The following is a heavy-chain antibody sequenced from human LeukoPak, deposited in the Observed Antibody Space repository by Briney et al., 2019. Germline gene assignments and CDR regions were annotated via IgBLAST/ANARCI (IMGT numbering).Heavy chain of an antibody. J-gene: IGHJ4*02. CDR1: GFTFSSYA. Sequence: GGSLRLSCAASGFTFSSYAMSWVRQAPGMGLEWVSVISGSDSTTYYADSVKGRFTISRDNSKNTLYLQMNGLRAEDTAVYYCAKGAVVTYLYYFDYWGQGTLVTVSS. CDR3: AKGAVVTYLYYFDY. D-gene: IGHD3-22*01. CDR2: ISGSDSTT. V-gene: IGHV3-23*01.